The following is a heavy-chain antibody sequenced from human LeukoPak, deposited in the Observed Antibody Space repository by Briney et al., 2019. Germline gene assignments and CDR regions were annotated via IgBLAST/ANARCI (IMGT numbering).Heavy chain of an antibody. V-gene: IGHV3-30*02. CDR3: AKPHFDD. CDR2: KQNDGSST. Sequence: GGSLRLSCAASGFTFSSYGMHWVRQAPGKGLEWVAFKQNDGSSTFYAESVKGRFTISRDNSKNTLYLQMNSLRAGDTAVYYCAKPHFDDWGQGTLVTVSS. J-gene: IGHJ4*02. CDR1: GFTFSSYG.